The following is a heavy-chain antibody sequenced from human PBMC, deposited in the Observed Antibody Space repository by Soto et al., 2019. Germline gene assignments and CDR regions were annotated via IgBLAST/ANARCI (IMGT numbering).Heavy chain of an antibody. CDR2: ISYDGNTK. CDR3: ARDEVEEMATMIDY. Sequence: GSLSLSCAASGFTFRSYAMHWVRQAPGKGLEWVAVISYDGNTKYYADSVKGRFTVSRDNSRNTLNLQMNSLRVEDTAVYYCARDEVEEMATMIDYWGQGSLVTVSS. CDR1: GFTFRSYA. V-gene: IGHV3-30-3*01. J-gene: IGHJ4*02.